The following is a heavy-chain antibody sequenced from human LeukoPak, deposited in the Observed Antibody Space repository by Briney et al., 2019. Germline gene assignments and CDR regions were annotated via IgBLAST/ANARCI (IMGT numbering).Heavy chain of an antibody. CDR3: ARGGITFAYFDY. D-gene: IGHD2/OR15-2a*01. CDR2: IYYSGST. V-gene: IGHV4-39*07. CDR1: GGSISSSSYY. Sequence: MPSQTLSLTCTVSGGSISSSSYYWGWIRQPPGKGLEWIGSIYYSGSTYYNPSLKSRISMSVDTSKSQFSLKLSSVTAADTAVYYCARGGITFAYFDYWGQGTLATVSS. J-gene: IGHJ4*02.